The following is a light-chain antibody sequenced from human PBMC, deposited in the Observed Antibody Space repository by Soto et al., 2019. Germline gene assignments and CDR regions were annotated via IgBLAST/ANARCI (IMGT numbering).Light chain of an antibody. V-gene: IGKV3-20*01. J-gene: IGKJ1*01. CDR2: GAS. Sequence: EIVLTQSPGTLSLYTGEMATLSCRAGQSVTNNYLAWYQQKPSQAPRLLIFGASSRAAGIPDRFSGSGSGTDFTLAIGRLEPEDFAVYYCQQYGRSPWTFGQGTKVDI. CDR1: QSVTNNY. CDR3: QQYGRSPWT.